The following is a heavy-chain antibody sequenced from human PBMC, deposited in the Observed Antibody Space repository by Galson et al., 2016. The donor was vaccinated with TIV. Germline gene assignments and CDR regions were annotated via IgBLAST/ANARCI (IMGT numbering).Heavy chain of an antibody. CDR2: ISYDGRKK. CDR3: AKEVVNSRRLDEIGAAATSFDF. J-gene: IGHJ4*02. V-gene: IGHV3-30*18. D-gene: IGHD6-13*01. Sequence: SLRLSCAASGFTFSDYAMNWVRQAPGRGLEWVALISYDGRKKYYADSLKGRVTISRDNSKKPLLLQMNSLSAEDTAVYYCAKEVVNSRRLDEIGAAATSFDFWGQGTLVTVSS. CDR1: GFTFSDYA.